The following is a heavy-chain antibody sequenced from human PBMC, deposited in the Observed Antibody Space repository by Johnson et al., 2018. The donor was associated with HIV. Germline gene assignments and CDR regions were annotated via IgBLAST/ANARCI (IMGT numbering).Heavy chain of an antibody. CDR1: GFTFSSYA. V-gene: IGHV3-30-3*01. CDR2: ISYDGNNK. Sequence: QMQLVESGGGVVQPGRSLRLSCAASGFTFSSYAMHWVRQAPGKGLEWVAVISYDGNNKYYADSVKGRFTISRDNSKNSLYLQMNSLRAEDTALYYCAKDLEGFMVQGQPMGLHAFDIWGQGTMVTVSS. CDR3: AKDLEGFMVQGQPMGLHAFDI. J-gene: IGHJ3*02. D-gene: IGHD3-10*01.